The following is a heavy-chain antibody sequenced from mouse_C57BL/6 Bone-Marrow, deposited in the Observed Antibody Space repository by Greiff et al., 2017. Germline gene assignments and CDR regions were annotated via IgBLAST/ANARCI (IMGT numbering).Heavy chain of an antibody. J-gene: IGHJ1*03. Sequence: EVKLQESGAELVRPGASVKLSCTASGFNIKDDYMHWVKQRPEQGLEWIGWIDPENGDTEYASKVQGKATLTADKSSNTAYLQLSSLTSEDTAVYYCTTGHCYGSRYVGWYFDVWGTGTTVTVSS. D-gene: IGHD1-1*01. CDR2: IDPENGDT. V-gene: IGHV14-4*01. CDR1: GFNIKDDY. CDR3: TTGHCYGSRYVGWYFDV.